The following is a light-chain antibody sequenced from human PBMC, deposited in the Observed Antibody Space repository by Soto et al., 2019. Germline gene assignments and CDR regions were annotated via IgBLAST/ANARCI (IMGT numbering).Light chain of an antibody. CDR1: SSDVGGYNY. V-gene: IGLV2-14*01. Sequence: QSVLTQPASVSGSPGQSITISCTGTSSDVGGYNYVSWYQQHPGKAPKLMIYEVSNRPSGVSNRFSGSKSGNTASLTISGLQAEDEGDYYCSSYTGSSTVFGGGTKVTVL. CDR3: SSYTGSSTV. CDR2: EVS. J-gene: IGLJ2*01.